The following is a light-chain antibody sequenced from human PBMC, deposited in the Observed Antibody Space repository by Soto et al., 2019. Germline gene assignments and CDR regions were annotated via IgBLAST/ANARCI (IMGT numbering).Light chain of an antibody. J-gene: IGLJ2*01. CDR2: GNT. CDR1: SSDLGAGYD. V-gene: IGLV1-40*01. CDR3: QSYDNSLSGSVV. Sequence: QSVLTQPPSVSGAPGQRVTISCTGGSSDLGAGYDVHWYQHVPGTAPKLLISGNTNRPSGVPDRFSGSKSGTSASLAITGLQAEDEADYYSQSYDNSLSGSVVFGGGTKLTVL.